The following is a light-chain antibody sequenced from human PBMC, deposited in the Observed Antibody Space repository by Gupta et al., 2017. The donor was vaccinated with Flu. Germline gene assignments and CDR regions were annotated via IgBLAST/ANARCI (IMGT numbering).Light chain of an antibody. CDR1: SSDVGNYNL. J-gene: IGLJ3*02. CDR2: EGS. Sequence: SALPQPASVSRSPAQSITISCSGTSSDVGNYNLVSWYQQHPGKAPKLMIYEGSKRPSGVSNRFSGSKSGNTASLTISGLQAEDEADYYCCSYAGSSTWVFGGGTKLTVL. V-gene: IGLV2-23*01. CDR3: CSYAGSSTWV.